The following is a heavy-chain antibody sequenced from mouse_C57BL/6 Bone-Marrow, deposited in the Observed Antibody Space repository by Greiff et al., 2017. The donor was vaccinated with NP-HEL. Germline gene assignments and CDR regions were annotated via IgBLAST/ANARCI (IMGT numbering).Heavy chain of an antibody. D-gene: IGHD1-1*01. CDR3: TIYGSS. CDR2: IDPETGGT. V-gene: IGHV1-15*01. Sequence: VQLQQSGAELVRPGASVTLSCKASGYTFTDYEMHWVKQTPVHGLEWIGAIDPETGGTAYNQKFKGKAIMTADKSSSTAYIELHSLASEDSAVYYCTIYGSSGGQGTTLTVSS. CDR1: GYTFTDYE. J-gene: IGHJ2*01.